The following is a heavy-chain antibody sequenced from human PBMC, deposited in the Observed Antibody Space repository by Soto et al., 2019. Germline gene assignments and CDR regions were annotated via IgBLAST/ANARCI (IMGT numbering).Heavy chain of an antibody. CDR2: IWYDGSNK. V-gene: IGHV3-33*01. Sequence: VQLVESGGGVVQPGRSLRLSCAASGFTFSSYGMHWVRQAPGKGLEWVAVIWYDGSNKYYADSVKGRFTISRDNSKNPLYLQMNSLRAEDTAVYYCARGGRAVAGPDYWGQGTLVTVSS. D-gene: IGHD6-19*01. CDR1: GFTFSSYG. CDR3: ARGGRAVAGPDY. J-gene: IGHJ4*02.